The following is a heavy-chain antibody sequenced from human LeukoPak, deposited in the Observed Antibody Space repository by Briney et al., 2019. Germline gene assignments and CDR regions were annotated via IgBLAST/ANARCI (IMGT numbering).Heavy chain of an antibody. D-gene: IGHD2-8*01. CDR1: GGSISSYY. V-gene: IGHV4-59*08. CDR2: IYYSGST. Sequence: SETLSLTCTVSGGSISSYYWSWIRQPSGKGLEWIGYIYYSGSTNYNPSLKSRVTLSVDTSKNQFSLKLSSVTAADTAVYYCARQEGGEHCTNGVCYTSPNWFDPWGQGTLVTVSS. J-gene: IGHJ5*02. CDR3: ARQEGGEHCTNGVCYTSPNWFDP.